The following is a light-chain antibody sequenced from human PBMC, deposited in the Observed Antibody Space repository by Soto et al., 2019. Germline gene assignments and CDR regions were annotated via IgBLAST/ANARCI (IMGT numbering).Light chain of an antibody. Sequence: IQMTQSPSTLSASVGDRVTITCRASQSLTTWLAWYQQKPGKAPKLLMYKASTLESGVPSRFSGSTSGTEFTLTISSLQPDDFATYYCQQSRTFGQGTKVEI. CDR3: QQSRT. J-gene: IGKJ1*01. V-gene: IGKV1-5*03. CDR1: QSLTTW. CDR2: KAS.